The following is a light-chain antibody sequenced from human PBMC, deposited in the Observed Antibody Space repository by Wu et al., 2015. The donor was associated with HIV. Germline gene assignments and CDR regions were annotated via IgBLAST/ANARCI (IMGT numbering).Light chain of an antibody. V-gene: IGKV3-11*01. CDR2: DAS. CDR3: QQRSNWPIT. CDR1: QSVHSDY. Sequence: EIVLTQSPGTLSLSPGERVTLSCRASQSVHSDYLAWYQQKPGQAPRLLIYDASNRATGIPARFSGSGSGTDFTLTISSLEPEDFAVYYCQQRSNWPITFGQGTRLEIK. J-gene: IGKJ5*01.